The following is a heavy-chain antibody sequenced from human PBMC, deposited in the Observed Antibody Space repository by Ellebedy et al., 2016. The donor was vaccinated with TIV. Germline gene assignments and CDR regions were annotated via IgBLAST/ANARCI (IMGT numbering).Heavy chain of an antibody. J-gene: IGHJ4*02. CDR2: IYSNDEK. V-gene: IGHV2-26*01. Sequence: SGPTLVKPKETLTLTCTVSGFSLTNIIMGVSWIRQPQGKALEWHAHIYSNDEKSYSTSLKSRLGMSRDTNKSQVVLTMTDMDPVDTATYYCDLAIKYCGGDCTYKFDYWGQGTPVTVSS. D-gene: IGHD2-21*02. CDR3: DLAIKYCGGDCTYKFDY. CDR1: GFSLTNIIMG.